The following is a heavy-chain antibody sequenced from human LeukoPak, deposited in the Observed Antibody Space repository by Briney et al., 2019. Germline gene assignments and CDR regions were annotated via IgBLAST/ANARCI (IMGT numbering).Heavy chain of an antibody. Sequence: ASVKVSCKASGYTFTSYAMNWVRQAPGQGLEWMGWINTNTGNPTYAQGFPGRFVFSLDTSVSTAYLQISSLKAEDTAVYYCARVGSIAAAGRDYYYYYYMDVWGKGTTVTVSS. CDR3: ARVGSIAAAGRDYYYYYYMDV. CDR2: INTNTGNP. V-gene: IGHV7-4-1*02. J-gene: IGHJ6*03. D-gene: IGHD6-13*01. CDR1: GYTFTSYA.